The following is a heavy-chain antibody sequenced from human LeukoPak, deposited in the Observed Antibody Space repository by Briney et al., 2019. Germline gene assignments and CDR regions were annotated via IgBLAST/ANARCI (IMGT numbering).Heavy chain of an antibody. CDR2: ISGSGGST. J-gene: IGHJ4*02. CDR3: AKDGTYYYDSSGYPYYFDY. CDR1: GFTFSSYA. D-gene: IGHD3-22*01. V-gene: IGHV3-23*01. Sequence: GGSLRLSCAASGFTFSSYAVSWVRQAPGKGLEWVSAISGSGGSTYYADSVKGRFTTSRDNSKNTLYLQMNSLRAEDTAVYYCAKDGTYYYDSSGYPYYFDYWGQGTLVTVSS.